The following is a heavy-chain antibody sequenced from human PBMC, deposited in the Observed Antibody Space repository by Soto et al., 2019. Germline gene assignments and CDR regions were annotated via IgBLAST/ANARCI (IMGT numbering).Heavy chain of an antibody. CDR3: ARHAFLIEWFDP. D-gene: IGHD3-3*02. CDR1: GGSISSSIYY. CDR2: IYYSGST. J-gene: IGHJ5*02. Sequence: SDTLSLTCTVSGGSISSSIYYWGWIRQPPGKGLEWIGSIYYSGSTYYNPSLKSRVTISVDTSKNQFSLKLSSVTAADTAVYYCARHAFLIEWFDPWGQGTLVTVSS. V-gene: IGHV4-39*01.